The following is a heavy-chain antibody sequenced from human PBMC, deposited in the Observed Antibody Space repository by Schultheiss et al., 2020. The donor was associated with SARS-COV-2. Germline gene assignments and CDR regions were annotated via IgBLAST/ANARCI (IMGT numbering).Heavy chain of an antibody. V-gene: IGHV1-2*02. D-gene: IGHD4-11*01. CDR2: INPNSGGT. CDR1: GYTFTGYY. J-gene: IGHJ4*02. CDR3: AREGARLQSNPYDY. Sequence: ASVKVSCKASGYTFTGYYMHWVRQAPGQGLEWMGWINPNSGGTNYAQKFQGRVTMTRDTSISTAYMELSRLRSDDTAVYYCAREGARLQSNPYDYWGQGTLVKVSS.